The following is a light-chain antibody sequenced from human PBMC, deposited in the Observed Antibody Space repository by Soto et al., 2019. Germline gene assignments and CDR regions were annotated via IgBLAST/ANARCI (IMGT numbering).Light chain of an antibody. J-gene: IGLJ2*01. V-gene: IGLV1-40*01. CDR3: QSFDTSLSAPVV. Sequence: QSVLTQPPSVSGAPGQRVTISCTGSSSNIGANYDVHWYQHLPGTAPKLLIYTNTNRPSGVPDRFSGSKSGTSASLAITGLQAEDEAHYYCQSFDTSLSAPVVFGGGTKVTVL. CDR2: TNT. CDR1: SSNIGANYD.